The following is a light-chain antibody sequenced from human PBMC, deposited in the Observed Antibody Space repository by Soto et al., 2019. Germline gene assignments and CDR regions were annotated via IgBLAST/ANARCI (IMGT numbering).Light chain of an antibody. CDR3: LQYQSYWT. V-gene: IGKV1-5*03. CDR2: QAS. J-gene: IGKJ1*01. Sequence: DIPMTQSPSTLSASVGDRVSITCRASQSISRQLAWYQQKPGKAPNLLIYQASNLETGVPSRFTGSGSGTEFTLTISSLQPDALATYYCLQYQSYWTFGQGTKVEVK. CDR1: QSISRQ.